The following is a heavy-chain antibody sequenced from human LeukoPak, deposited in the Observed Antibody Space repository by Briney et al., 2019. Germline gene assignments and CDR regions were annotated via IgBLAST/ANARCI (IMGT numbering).Heavy chain of an antibody. D-gene: IGHD3-10*01. J-gene: IGHJ4*02. CDR2: ISAYNGNT. CDR1: GYTFTSYG. CDR3: ARSWFGGLIHFDY. V-gene: IGHV1-18*01. Sequence: VQVSCQASGYTFTSYGISWVRQAPGQGLEWMGWISAYNGNTNYAQKLQGRVTMTTDTSTSTAYMELRSLRSDDTAVYYCARSWFGGLIHFDYWGQGTLVTVSS.